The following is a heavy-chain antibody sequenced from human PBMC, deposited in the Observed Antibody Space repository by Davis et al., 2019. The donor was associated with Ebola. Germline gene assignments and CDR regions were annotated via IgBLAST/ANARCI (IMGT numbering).Heavy chain of an antibody. V-gene: IGHV4-39*01. D-gene: IGHD1-26*01. CDR3: ASDQTGATTGSFDY. CDR1: GGSISSRSYY. CDR2: FFYSGRT. Sequence: MPSETLSLTCTVSGGSISSRSYYWGWIRQPPGKGLEWIGSFFYSGRTYYNPSLKRQVTISVDTSKNQFSLKRYSVTAADQAAYYCASDQTGATTGSFDYWGQGTLVTVSS. J-gene: IGHJ4*02.